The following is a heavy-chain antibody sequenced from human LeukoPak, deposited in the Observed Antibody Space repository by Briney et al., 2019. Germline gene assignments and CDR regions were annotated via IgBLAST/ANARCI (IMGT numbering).Heavy chain of an antibody. CDR3: ARAAGYSYQYYFDY. J-gene: IGHJ4*02. Sequence: GGSLRLSCVASGFTFSSYAMSWVRQAPRKGLEWFSAISGSGGSTYYADSVKGRFTISRDNSKNTLYLQMNSLRAEDTAVYYCARAAGYSYQYYFDYWGQGTLVTVSS. D-gene: IGHD5-18*01. V-gene: IGHV3-23*01. CDR1: GFTFSSYA. CDR2: ISGSGGST.